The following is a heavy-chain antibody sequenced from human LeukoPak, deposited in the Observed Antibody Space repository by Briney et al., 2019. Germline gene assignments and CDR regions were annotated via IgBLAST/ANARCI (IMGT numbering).Heavy chain of an antibody. Sequence: GGSLRLSCAASEFTFSTYGMHWVRQAPGKGLEWVAVISYDGSYKFYADSVKGRFTISRNNSKSTLYLQMNSLRAEDTAVYYCAKDRYSGLNTIDYWGQGTLVTVSS. CDR3: AKDRYSGLNTIDY. J-gene: IGHJ4*02. V-gene: IGHV3-30*18. CDR2: ISYDGSYK. CDR1: EFTFSTYG. D-gene: IGHD6-13*01.